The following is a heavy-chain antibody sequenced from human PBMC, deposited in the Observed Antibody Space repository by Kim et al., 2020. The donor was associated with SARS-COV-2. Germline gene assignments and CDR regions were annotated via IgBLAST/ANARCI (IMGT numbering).Heavy chain of an antibody. CDR3: AKVGSGMYYFDY. CDR1: GFTFSSYG. CDR2: ISYDGSNK. J-gene: IGHJ4*02. Sequence: GGSLRLSCAASGFTFSSYGMHWVRQAPGKGLEWVAVISYDGSNKYYADSVKGRFTISRDNSKNTLYLQMNSLRAEDTAVYYCAKVGSGMYYFDYWGQGTLVTVSS. V-gene: IGHV3-30*18. D-gene: IGHD3-10*01.